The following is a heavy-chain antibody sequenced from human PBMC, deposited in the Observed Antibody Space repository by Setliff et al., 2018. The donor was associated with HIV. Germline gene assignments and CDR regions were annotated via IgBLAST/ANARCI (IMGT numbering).Heavy chain of an antibody. CDR2: IKEDGSAE. D-gene: IGHD3-22*01. J-gene: IGHJ1*01. CDR1: GFTFSRDW. Sequence: GGSLRLSCAASGFTFSRDWMLWVRQPPGKGLVWVANIKEDGSAEAYVGSVKGRFSISRDNAKNSVYLQMNSLRAADTAVYYCVGPDYEDPQGGQWGQGTLVTVSS. V-gene: IGHV3-7*03. CDR3: VGPDYEDPQGGQ.